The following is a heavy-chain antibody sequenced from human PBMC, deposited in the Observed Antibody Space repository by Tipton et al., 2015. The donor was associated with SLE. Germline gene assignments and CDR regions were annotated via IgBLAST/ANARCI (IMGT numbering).Heavy chain of an antibody. J-gene: IGHJ3*02. D-gene: IGHD3-10*01. CDR2: ISSSGSTV. CDR1: GFTFSSYE. Sequence: SLRLSCAASGFTFSSYEMNWVRQAPGKGLEWVSYISSSGSTVYYADSVKGRFTISRDNAKNSLYLQMNSLRAEDTAVYYCARGYGSGSPDAFDIWGQGTMVTVSS. CDR3: ARGYGSGSPDAFDI. V-gene: IGHV3-48*03.